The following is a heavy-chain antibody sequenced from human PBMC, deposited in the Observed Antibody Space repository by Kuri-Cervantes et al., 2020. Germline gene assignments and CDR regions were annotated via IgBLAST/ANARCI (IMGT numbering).Heavy chain of an antibody. D-gene: IGHD2-8*01. CDR3: AKGFNNDGPAEYFQH. V-gene: IGHV3-74*01. CDR2: INRDGSST. J-gene: IGHJ1*01. Sequence: GGSLRLSCAASGFTFDDYAMHWVRQAPGKGLVWVSRINRDGSSTSNADSVKGRFTISRDNAKNTVYLQMNSLRAEDTAVYYCAKGFNNDGPAEYFQHWGQGTLVTVSS. CDR1: GFTFDDYA.